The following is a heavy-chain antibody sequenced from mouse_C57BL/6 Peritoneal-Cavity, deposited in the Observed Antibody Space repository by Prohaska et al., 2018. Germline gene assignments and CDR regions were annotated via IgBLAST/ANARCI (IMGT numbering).Heavy chain of an antibody. CDR1: GYTFTSYW. J-gene: IGHJ4*01. CDR3: AGHYGSSRLYAMDY. CDR2: IDPSDSYT. Sequence: QVQLQQPGAELVRPGTSVKLSCKASGYTFTSYWMHWVKQRPGQGLEWIGVIDPSDSYTNYNQKFKGKATLTVDTSSSTAYMQLRSLTSEDSAVYYCAGHYGSSRLYAMDYWGQGTSVTVSS. D-gene: IGHD1-1*01. V-gene: IGHV1-59*01.